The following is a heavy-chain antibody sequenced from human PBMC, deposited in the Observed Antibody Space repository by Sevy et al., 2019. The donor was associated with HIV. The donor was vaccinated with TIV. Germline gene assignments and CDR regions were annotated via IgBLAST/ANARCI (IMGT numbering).Heavy chain of an antibody. D-gene: IGHD6-6*01. CDR2: ISYDASNI. Sequence: GGSLRLSCAASGFTFSSSAMHWVRQAPGKGLEWVALISYDASNIFYADSVKGRFTISRDNTKNTLYLQMNSLRVEDTAVYYCARDGIAARLGLDYWGQGTLVTVSS. J-gene: IGHJ4*02. CDR3: ARDGIAARLGLDY. CDR1: GFTFSSSA. V-gene: IGHV3-30-3*01.